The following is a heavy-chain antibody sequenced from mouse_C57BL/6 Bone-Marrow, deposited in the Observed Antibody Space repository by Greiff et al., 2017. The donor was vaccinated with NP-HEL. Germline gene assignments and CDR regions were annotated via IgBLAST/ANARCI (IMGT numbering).Heavy chain of an antibody. D-gene: IGHD1-1*01. Sequence: QVHVKQSGAELVKPGASVKLSCKASGYTFTSYWMHWVKQRPGQGLEWIGMIHPNSGSTNYNEKFKSKATLTVDTSSSTAYMQLSSLTSEDSAVYYCASHYGSDYFDYWGQGTTLTVSS. V-gene: IGHV1-64*01. CDR1: GYTFTSYW. J-gene: IGHJ2*01. CDR2: IHPNSGST. CDR3: ASHYGSDYFDY.